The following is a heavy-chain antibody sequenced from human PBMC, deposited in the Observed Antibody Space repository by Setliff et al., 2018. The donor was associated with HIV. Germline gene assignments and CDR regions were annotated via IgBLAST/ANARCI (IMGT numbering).Heavy chain of an antibody. Sequence: SETLSVTCTVSGDSISSRFHWGWIRQPPGKGLEWIAIAHSSGNTYYNPSLESRVSIAVDMSKSQLSLNLTSVTAADTAVYYCARQAGTYWGFVYYMDVCGKGTTVTVSS. CDR1: GDSISSRFH. CDR2: AHSSGNT. D-gene: IGHD7-27*01. J-gene: IGHJ6*03. CDR3: ARQAGTYWGFVYYMDV. V-gene: IGHV4-39*01.